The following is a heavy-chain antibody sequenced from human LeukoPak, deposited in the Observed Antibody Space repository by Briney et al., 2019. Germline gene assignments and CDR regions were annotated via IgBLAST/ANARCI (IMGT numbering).Heavy chain of an antibody. D-gene: IGHD3-3*01. J-gene: IGHJ6*03. CDR2: IYYSGST. CDR1: GGSISSSSYY. Sequence: SETLSLNCTVSGGSISSSSYYWGWIRQPPGKGLVWIGSIYYSGSTYYNPSLKSRVTISVDTSKNQFSLKLSSVTAADTAVYYCARERAYYDFWSGYYSPYYYYYMDVWGKGTTVTVSS. V-gene: IGHV4-39*02. CDR3: ARERAYYDFWSGYYSPYYYYYMDV.